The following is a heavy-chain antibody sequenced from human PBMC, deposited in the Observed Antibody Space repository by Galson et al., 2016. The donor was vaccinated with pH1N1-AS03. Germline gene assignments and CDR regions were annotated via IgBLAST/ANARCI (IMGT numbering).Heavy chain of an antibody. CDR3: ARTAGWLPDF. CDR1: GFSLTTSAVG. CDR2: TYWDDDK. J-gene: IGHJ4*02. Sequence: PALVKPTQTLTLTCTFSGFSLTTSAVGVVWIRQPPGKALEWLALTYWDDDKRYNSSLKSRLTITKDTSKNQVVLTMTNMDPVDTATYYCARTAGWLPDFWGQGTLVTVSS. D-gene: IGHD3-9*01. V-gene: IGHV2-5*02.